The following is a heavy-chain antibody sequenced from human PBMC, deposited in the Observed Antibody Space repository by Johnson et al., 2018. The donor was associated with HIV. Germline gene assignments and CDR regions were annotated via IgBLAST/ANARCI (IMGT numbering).Heavy chain of an antibody. CDR3: AKSTQANILRESGPYGAFDI. Sequence: VQLVESGGGLVQPGGSLRLSCAASGFTFSSYAMSWVRQAPGKGLEWVSAISGSGGSTYYADSVKGRFTISRDNSKNTLYLQMNSLRAEDTAAYYCAKSTQANILRESGPYGAFDIWGQGTMVTVSS. CDR2: ISGSGGST. CDR1: GFTFSSYA. J-gene: IGHJ3*02. D-gene: IGHD3-10*01. V-gene: IGHV3-23*04.